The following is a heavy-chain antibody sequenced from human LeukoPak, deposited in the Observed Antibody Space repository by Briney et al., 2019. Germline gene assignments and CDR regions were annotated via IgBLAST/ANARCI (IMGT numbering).Heavy chain of an antibody. J-gene: IGHJ4*02. V-gene: IGHV3-30*02. Sequence: GGSLRLSCAASGFTFSSSGMHWVRQAPGKGLEWVGFIRYYGSNKYYADSVKARFTIYRDNSNNTPYHEMNNLRPDDTAVYYCSKDDPAGTPLGHWGQGILVTVSS. CDR2: IRYYGSNK. CDR1: GFTFSSSG. D-gene: IGHD6-13*01. CDR3: SKDDPAGTPLGH.